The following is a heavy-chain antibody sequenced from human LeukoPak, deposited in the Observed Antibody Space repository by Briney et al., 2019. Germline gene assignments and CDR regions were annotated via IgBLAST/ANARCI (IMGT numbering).Heavy chain of an antibody. V-gene: IGHV1-18*01. CDR3: ARPVGGTAVRGLNWFDP. J-gene: IGHJ5*02. Sequence: ASVKVSCKASGYTFTNYGISWVRQAPGQGLEWMGWIGAYNGDTNYAQKLQGRVTMTTDTSTNTAYMELRSLRSDDTAVYYCARPVGGTAVRGLNWFDPRGQGTLVTVSS. D-gene: IGHD3-10*01. CDR1: GYTFTNYG. CDR2: IGAYNGDT.